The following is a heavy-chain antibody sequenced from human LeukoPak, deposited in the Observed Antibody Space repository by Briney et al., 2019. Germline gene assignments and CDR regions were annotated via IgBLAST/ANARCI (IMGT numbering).Heavy chain of an antibody. CDR2: ISYDGSNK. Sequence: QPGGSLRLSCAASGFTFSSYGMHWVCQAPGKGLEWVAVISYDGSNKYYADSVKGRFTISRDNSKNTLYLQMNSLRAEDTAVYYCAKAAVPAAVDYWGQGTLVTVSS. D-gene: IGHD2-2*01. CDR3: AKAAVPAAVDY. J-gene: IGHJ4*02. V-gene: IGHV3-30*18. CDR1: GFTFSSYG.